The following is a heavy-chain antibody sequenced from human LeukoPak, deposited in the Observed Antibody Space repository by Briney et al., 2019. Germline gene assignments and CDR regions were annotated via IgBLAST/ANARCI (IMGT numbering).Heavy chain of an antibody. CDR3: ASYSSGWYDAFDI. D-gene: IGHD6-19*01. CDR1: GGSISSGDYY. CDR2: IYYSGST. V-gene: IGHV4-30-4*08. J-gene: IGHJ3*02. Sequence: SETLSLTCTVSGGSISSGDYYWSWIRQPPGKGLEWIGYIYYSGSTYYNPSLKSRVTISVDTSKNQFSLKLSSVTAADTAVYYCASYSSGWYDAFDIWGQGTMVTVPS.